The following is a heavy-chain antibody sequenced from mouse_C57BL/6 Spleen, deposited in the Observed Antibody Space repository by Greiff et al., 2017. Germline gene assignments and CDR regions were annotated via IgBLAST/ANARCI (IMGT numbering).Heavy chain of an antibody. V-gene: IGHV5-12*01. CDR3: ARQGLRYDFDY. CDR2: ISNGGGST. D-gene: IGHD1-1*01. Sequence: EVQLKESGGGLVQPGGSLKLSCAASGFTFSDYYMYWVRQTPEKRLEWVAYISNGGGSTYYPDTVKGRFTISRDNAKNTLYLQMSRLKSEDTAMYYCARQGLRYDFDYWGQGTTLTVSS. CDR1: GFTFSDYY. J-gene: IGHJ2*01.